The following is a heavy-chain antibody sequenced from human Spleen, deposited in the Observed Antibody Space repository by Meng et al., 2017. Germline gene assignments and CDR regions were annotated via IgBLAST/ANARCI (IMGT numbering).Heavy chain of an antibody. D-gene: IGHD3-10*01. CDR3: ARGSGSGSYSVDY. V-gene: IGHV3-11*04. CDR1: GFTFSDYY. J-gene: IGHJ4*02. CDR2: ISSRGSTI. Sequence: QVQLVVSGGGLVKPGGSLRLSCAASGFTFSDYYMSWIRQAPGKGLEWVSYISSRGSTIYYSSSVKGRFTISRDDAKNSLYLQMNSLRAEDTAVYYCARGSGSGSYSVDYWGQGTLVTVSS.